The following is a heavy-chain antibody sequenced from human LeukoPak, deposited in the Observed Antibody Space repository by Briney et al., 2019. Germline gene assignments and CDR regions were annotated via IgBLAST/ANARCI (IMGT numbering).Heavy chain of an antibody. Sequence: SETLSLTCTVSGDSISSYYWSWIRQPPGKGLEWIGCIYYSGSTYYNPSLKSRVTISVDKSKNQFSLTLSSVTAADTAVYYCARDGRYYYAFDIWGQGTMVTVSS. V-gene: IGHV4-59*12. CDR3: ARDGRYYYAFDI. J-gene: IGHJ3*02. CDR1: GDSISSYY. D-gene: IGHD1-26*01. CDR2: IYYSGST.